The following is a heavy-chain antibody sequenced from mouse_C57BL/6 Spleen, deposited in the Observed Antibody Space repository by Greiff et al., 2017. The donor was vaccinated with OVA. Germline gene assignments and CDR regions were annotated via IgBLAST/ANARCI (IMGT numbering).Heavy chain of an antibody. Sequence: QVQLKESGAELARPGASVKLSCKASGYTFTSYGISWVKQRTGQGLEWIGEIYPRSGNTYYNEKFKGKATLTADKSSSTAYMELRSLTSEDSAVYFCASEGYGYDVRGGYFDYWGQGTTLTVSS. CDR3: ASEGYGYDVRGGYFDY. CDR1: GYTFTSYG. V-gene: IGHV1-81*01. D-gene: IGHD2-2*01. CDR2: IYPRSGNT. J-gene: IGHJ2*01.